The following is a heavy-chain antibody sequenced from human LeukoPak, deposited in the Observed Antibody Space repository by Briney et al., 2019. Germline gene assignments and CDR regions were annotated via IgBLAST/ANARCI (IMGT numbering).Heavy chain of an antibody. D-gene: IGHD2-2*01. CDR2: INQSGIT. CDR3: ARAIHGYCSSTSCSWGPYYYYMDV. CDR1: GGSFSGYN. J-gene: IGHJ6*03. V-gene: IGHV4-34*01. Sequence: SETLSLTCAVYGGSFSGYNRSWIRQPPGKRLDWVGEINQSGITNYNPSLKSPVTISVDTSKNQFSLKLSSVPAADTAVYYCARAIHGYCSSTSCSWGPYYYYMDVWGKGTTVTVSS.